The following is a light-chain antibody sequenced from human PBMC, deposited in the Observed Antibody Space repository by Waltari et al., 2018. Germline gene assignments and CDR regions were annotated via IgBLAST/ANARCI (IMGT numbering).Light chain of an antibody. V-gene: IGKV1-39*01. J-gene: IGKJ1*01. Sequence: DIQMTQSPSSLSASVGDRVTITCRASQSISSYLNWYQQKPGKAPKLLIYAASSLQSGVPSRFSGSVSGTDFTLTISSLQPEDFATYDCQQSYSTPPSETFGQGTKVEIK. CDR3: QQSYSTPPSET. CDR1: QSISSY. CDR2: AAS.